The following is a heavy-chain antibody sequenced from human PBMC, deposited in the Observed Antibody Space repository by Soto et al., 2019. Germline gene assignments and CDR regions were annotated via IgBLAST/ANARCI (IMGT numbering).Heavy chain of an antibody. J-gene: IGHJ6*02. V-gene: IGHV3-30-3*01. CDR2: ISYDGSNK. D-gene: IGHD3-3*01. Sequence: GGSLRLSXAASGFTFSSYAMHWVRQAPGKGLEWVAVISYDGSNKYYADSVKGRFTISRDNSKNTLYLQMNSLRAEDTAVYYCARERITIFGYYYYYYGMDVWGQGTTVTVSS. CDR1: GFTFSSYA. CDR3: ARERITIFGYYYYYYGMDV.